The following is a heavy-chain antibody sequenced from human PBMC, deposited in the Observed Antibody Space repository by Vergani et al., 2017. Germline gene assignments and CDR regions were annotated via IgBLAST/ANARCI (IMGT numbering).Heavy chain of an antibody. CDR2: ISNDGRHT. CDR3: ARGAGYCSSTSCPPTLRNYYYYMDV. D-gene: IGHD2-2*01. CDR1: GFIFQNYT. Sequence: QVNLVGSGGGVVQPGRSLRLSCATYGFIFQNYTMHWVRQAPGKGLEWVALISNDGRHTYYADSVRGRFSISRDNSKNTLYLQMNGLRAEDTAVYYCARGAGYCSSTSCPPTLRNYYYYMDVWGKGTTVTVSS. V-gene: IGHV3-30*04. J-gene: IGHJ6*03.